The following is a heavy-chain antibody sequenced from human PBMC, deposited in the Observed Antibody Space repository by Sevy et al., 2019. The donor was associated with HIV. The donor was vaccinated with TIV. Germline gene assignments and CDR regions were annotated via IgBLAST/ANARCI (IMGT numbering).Heavy chain of an antibody. CDR1: GFTFSTYS. D-gene: IGHD3-22*01. CDR3: AGGYDSSGNPYYFDY. V-gene: IGHV3-48*02. J-gene: IGHJ4*02. Sequence: GGSLRLSCAASGFTFSTYSMNWVRQAPGKGLEWVSFISSSSDTIYYADSVKGRFTISRYNARNSLYLQMNNLRDEDAAGYYCAGGYDSSGNPYYFDYWGRGTLVTVSS. CDR2: ISSSSDTI.